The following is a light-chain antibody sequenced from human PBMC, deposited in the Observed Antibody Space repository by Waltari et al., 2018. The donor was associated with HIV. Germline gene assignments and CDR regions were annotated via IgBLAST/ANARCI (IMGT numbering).Light chain of an antibody. CDR2: DVS. CDR3: SSYTSSSTRV. Sequence: QSALTQPAPVSGSPAQSITISRTGTSSDVGGYNYVSWYQQHTGKAPKLIIYDVSNRPSGVSNRFSGSKSGNTASLTISGLQAEDEADYYCSSYTSSSTRVFGGGTKLTVL. V-gene: IGLV2-14*03. J-gene: IGLJ3*02. CDR1: SSDVGGYNY.